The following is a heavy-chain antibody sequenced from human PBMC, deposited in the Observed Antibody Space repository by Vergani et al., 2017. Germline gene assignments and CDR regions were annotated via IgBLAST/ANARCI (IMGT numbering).Heavy chain of an antibody. CDR1: GYTFTSYG. J-gene: IGHJ6*02. D-gene: IGHD5-18*01. V-gene: IGHV1-18*01. CDR3: ARGNSYGYLYYYYYGMDV. Sequence: QVQLVQSGAAVKKPGASVNVSCKASGYTFTSYGISWVRQAPGQGLEWMGWISAYNGNTNYAQKLQGRVTMTTDTSTSTAYMELRSLRSDDTAVYYCARGNSYGYLYYYYYGMDVWGQGTTVTVSS. CDR2: ISAYNGNT.